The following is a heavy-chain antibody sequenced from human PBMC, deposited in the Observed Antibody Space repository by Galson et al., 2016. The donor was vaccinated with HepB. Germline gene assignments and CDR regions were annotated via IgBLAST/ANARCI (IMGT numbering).Heavy chain of an antibody. CDR1: GIIFSGPW. J-gene: IGHJ4*02. CDR2: IKEEGYDN. V-gene: IGHV3-7*01. CDR3: ARVGRHGNLDY. Sequence: SLRLSCAGSGIIFSGPWMSWVRQAPGKGLEWVAHIKEEGYDNSYVDSVKGRFTISRDNAKNSRYLQMSSLRAEDTAVYYCARVGRHGNLDYWGQGTLVTVSS. D-gene: IGHD1-14*01.